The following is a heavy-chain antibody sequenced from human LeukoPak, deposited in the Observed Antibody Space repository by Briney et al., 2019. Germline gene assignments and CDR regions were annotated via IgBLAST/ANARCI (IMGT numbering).Heavy chain of an antibody. CDR1: GYTFTSYY. D-gene: IGHD3-22*01. Sequence: ASVKVSCKASGYTFTSYYMHWVRQAPGQRLEWMGIINPSGGSTSYAQKFQGRVTMTRDTSTSTVYMELSSLRSEDTAVYYCARATSTYYYDSSGYEVVPYFDYWGQGTLVTVSS. J-gene: IGHJ4*02. CDR3: ARATSTYYYDSSGYEVVPYFDY. CDR2: INPSGGST. V-gene: IGHV1-46*01.